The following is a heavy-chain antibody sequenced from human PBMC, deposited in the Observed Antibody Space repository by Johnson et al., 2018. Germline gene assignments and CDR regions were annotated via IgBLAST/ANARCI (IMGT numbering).Heavy chain of an antibody. CDR1: GFTFSPCA. Sequence: VRLVEAGGGLVQPGGSLGLLCVASGFTFSPCALTWVRQAPGKGLAWVSSINSGGTTYYAYSVKDRFTHSRDNSMHPLSLQMSSRRPEDTAVSFWVKVVVQWVAFDFCGQGTLVTVSS. V-gene: IGHV3-23*04. CDR2: INSGGTT. J-gene: IGHJ4*02. CDR3: VKVVVQWVAFDF. D-gene: IGHD6-19*01.